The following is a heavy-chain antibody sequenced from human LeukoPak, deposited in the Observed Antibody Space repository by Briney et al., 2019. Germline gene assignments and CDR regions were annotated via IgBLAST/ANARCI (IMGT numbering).Heavy chain of an antibody. CDR3: ARSRGIISDSTLDY. CDR2: IYTSGST. V-gene: IGHV4-61*02. J-gene: IGHJ4*02. D-gene: IGHD6-13*01. Sequence: PSETLSLTCTASGVSISSGSYYWSWLRQPAGKGLEWIGRIYTSGSTNYNPYLKSLVTISLDTSKNLWSLKLRSVTAADTAVYYCARSRGIISDSTLDYWGQGTLVTVSS. CDR1: GVSISSGSYY.